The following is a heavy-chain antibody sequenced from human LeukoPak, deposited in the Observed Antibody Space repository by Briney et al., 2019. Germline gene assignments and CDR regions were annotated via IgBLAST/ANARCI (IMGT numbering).Heavy chain of an antibody. Sequence: ASVKVSCKASGGTFSSHAISWVRQAPGQGLEWMGRINPNSGGTNYAQKFQGRVTMTRDTSISTAYMELSRLRSDDTAVYYCASGGSYSFSGVDYFDYWGQGTLVTVSS. V-gene: IGHV1-2*06. CDR3: ASGGSYSFSGVDYFDY. CDR2: INPNSGGT. CDR1: GGTFSSHA. D-gene: IGHD1-26*01. J-gene: IGHJ4*02.